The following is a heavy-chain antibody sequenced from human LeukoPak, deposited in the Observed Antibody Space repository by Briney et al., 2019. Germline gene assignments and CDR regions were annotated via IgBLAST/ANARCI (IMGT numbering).Heavy chain of an antibody. CDR2: IKQDGSEK. Sequence: GGSLRLSCAASGFTFSDYYMSWVRQAPGKGLEWVANIKQDGSEKYYVDSVKGRFTISRDNAKNSLYLQMNSLRAEDTAVYYCARDLLGGEDAFDIWGQGTMVTVSS. D-gene: IGHD3-10*01. CDR3: ARDLLGGEDAFDI. V-gene: IGHV3-7*01. J-gene: IGHJ3*02. CDR1: GFTFSDYY.